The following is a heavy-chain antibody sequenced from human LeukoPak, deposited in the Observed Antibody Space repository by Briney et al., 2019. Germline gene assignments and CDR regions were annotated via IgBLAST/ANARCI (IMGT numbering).Heavy chain of an antibody. D-gene: IGHD2-2*01. CDR1: GYNFTGYY. V-gene: IGHV1-2*02. Sequence: GASVNVSCKASGYNFTGYYMHWVRQAPGQGLEWMGWINPNSGGTNYAQKFQGRVTMTRDTSISTAYMELRSLRSDDTAMYYCARVMAYCSSTSCHDYWGQGTLVTVSS. CDR3: ARVMAYCSSTSCHDY. CDR2: INPNSGGT. J-gene: IGHJ4*02.